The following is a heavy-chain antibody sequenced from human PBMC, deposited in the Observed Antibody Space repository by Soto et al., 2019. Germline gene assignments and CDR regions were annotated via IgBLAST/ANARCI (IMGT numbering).Heavy chain of an antibody. CDR3: AGDIVLVPAARLGY. Sequence: QVQLVQSGAEVKKPGSSVKVSCKASGGTFSSYAIRWVRQAPEQGLEWMGGIIPIFGTANYAQKFQGRVTITADESTSTAYMELSSLRSEDTAVYYCAGDIVLVPAARLGYWGQGTLVTVSS. CDR2: IIPIFGTA. V-gene: IGHV1-69*12. D-gene: IGHD2-2*01. CDR1: GGTFSSYA. J-gene: IGHJ4*02.